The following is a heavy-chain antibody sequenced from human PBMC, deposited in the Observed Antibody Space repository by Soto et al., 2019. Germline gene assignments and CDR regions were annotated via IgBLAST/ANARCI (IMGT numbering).Heavy chain of an antibody. V-gene: IGHV5-10-1*01. CDR2: IDPSDSYT. Sequence: GESRKISCKGSGFSFTNFWISWVRQMPGKGLEWMGRIDPSDSYTSYSPSFQGHVTISADRSISTAYLQWSSLKASDTAMYYCARLERYTGYELHFDYWGPRTPVTVSS. D-gene: IGHD5-12*01. CDR1: GFSFTNFW. J-gene: IGHJ4*01. CDR3: ARLERYTGYELHFDY.